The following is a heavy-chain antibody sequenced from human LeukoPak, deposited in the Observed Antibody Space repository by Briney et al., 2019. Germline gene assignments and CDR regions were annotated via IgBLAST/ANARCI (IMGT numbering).Heavy chain of an antibody. CDR3: ARDKTAQGWFDP. CDR2: INPSGGST. D-gene: IGHD2-21*02. J-gene: IGHJ5*02. Sequence: GASVKVSCKASGYTFTSYAMNWVRQAPGQGLEWMGIINPSGGSTSYAQKFQGRVTMTRDMSTSTVYMELSSLRSEDTAVYYCARDKTAQGWFDPWGQGTLVTVSS. V-gene: IGHV1-46*01. CDR1: GYTFTSYA.